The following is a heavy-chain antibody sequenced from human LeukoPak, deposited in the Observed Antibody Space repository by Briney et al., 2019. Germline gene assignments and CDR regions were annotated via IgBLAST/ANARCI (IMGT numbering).Heavy chain of an antibody. CDR3: ARSCPSINYGDYVTWNWFDP. D-gene: IGHD4-17*01. CDR2: INHSGST. V-gene: IGHV4-34*01. J-gene: IGHJ5*02. Sequence: PSETLSLTCAVYGGSFSGYYWSWVRQPPGKGLEWIGEINHSGSTNYNPSLKSRVTISVDTSKNQFSLKLSSVTAADTAVYYCARSCPSINYGDYVTWNWFDPWREGTLVTDSP. CDR1: GGSFSGYY.